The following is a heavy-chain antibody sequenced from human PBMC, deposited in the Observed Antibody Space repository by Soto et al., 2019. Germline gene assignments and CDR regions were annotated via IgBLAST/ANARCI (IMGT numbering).Heavy chain of an antibody. Sequence: SVKVSCKASGYTFTGYYMHWVRQAPGQGLEWMGGIIPIFGTANYAQKFQGRVTITADESTSTAYMELSSLRSEDTAVYYCARGAVEVGATARYYYYYGMDVWGQGTTVTVSS. D-gene: IGHD1-26*01. V-gene: IGHV1-69*13. J-gene: IGHJ6*02. CDR2: IIPIFGTA. CDR3: ARGAVEVGATARYYYYYGMDV. CDR1: GYTFTGYY.